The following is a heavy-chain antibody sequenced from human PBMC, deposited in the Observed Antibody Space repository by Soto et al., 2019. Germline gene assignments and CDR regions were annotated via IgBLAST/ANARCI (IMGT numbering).Heavy chain of an antibody. J-gene: IGHJ4*02. CDR1: GFTFSSYG. Sequence: GGSLRLSCAASGFTFSSYGMHWVRQAPGKGLEWVAVISYDGSNKYYADSVKGRFTISRDNSKNTLYLQMNSLRAEDTAVYYCAKAWAETPSYYDDSSGPFDYWGQGTLVTVSS. V-gene: IGHV3-30*18. CDR3: AKAWAETPSYYDDSSGPFDY. CDR2: ISYDGSNK. D-gene: IGHD3-22*01.